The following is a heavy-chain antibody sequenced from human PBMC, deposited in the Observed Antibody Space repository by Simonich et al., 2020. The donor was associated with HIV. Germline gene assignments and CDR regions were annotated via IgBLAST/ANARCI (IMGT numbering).Heavy chain of an antibody. CDR2: IYFSGST. CDR1: GGSISSSSYY. D-gene: IGHD3-3*01. J-gene: IGHJ4*02. CDR3: ASCGYDFWSGYYTSPDY. Sequence: QLQLQESGPGLVKPSETLSLTCTVSGGSISSSSYYWGWIRQPPGKGLEWIGSIYFSGSTYYNPALKSRVTISVDTSKNQFSLKLSSVTAADTAVYYCASCGYDFWSGYYTSPDYWGQGTLVTVSS. V-gene: IGHV4-39*01.